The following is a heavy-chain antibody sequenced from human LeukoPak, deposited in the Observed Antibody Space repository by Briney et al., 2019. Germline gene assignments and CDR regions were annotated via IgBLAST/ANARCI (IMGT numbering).Heavy chain of an antibody. D-gene: IGHD6-19*01. V-gene: IGHV3-33*06. CDR1: GFTFSTYG. J-gene: IGHJ6*02. CDR2: IWSDGNNK. Sequence: PGGSLRLSCAASGFTFSTYGFHWVRQAPGKGLEWVAVIWSDGNNKYYADSVKGRFTISRDNSKNTLYLQMNSLRAEDTAVYYCAKVAVAGTSGAYYYYGMDVWGQGTTVTVSS. CDR3: AKVAVAGTSGAYYYYGMDV.